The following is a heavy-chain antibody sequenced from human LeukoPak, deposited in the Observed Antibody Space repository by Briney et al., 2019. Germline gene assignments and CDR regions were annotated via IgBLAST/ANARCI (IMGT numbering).Heavy chain of an antibody. D-gene: IGHD6-13*01. J-gene: IGHJ4*02. CDR3: ARDKAAAGTLFDY. CDR2: ISSSSTTI. CDR1: GFTFSSYS. V-gene: IGHV3-48*01. Sequence: GGSLRLSCAASGFTFSSYSMNWVRQAPGKGLEWVAYISSSSTTIYYADSVKGRFTISRDYAKNSLYLQMNSLRAEDTAFYYCARDKAAAGTLFDYWGQGALVTVSS.